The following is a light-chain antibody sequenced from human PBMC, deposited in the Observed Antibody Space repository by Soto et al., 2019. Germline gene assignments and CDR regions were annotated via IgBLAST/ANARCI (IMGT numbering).Light chain of an antibody. CDR3: MQALQTPWT. J-gene: IGKJ1*01. CDR2: LGS. CDR1: QSLLHSNGYNY. Sequence: DIVMTQSPLSLPVTPGEPASISCRSSQSLLHSNGYNYSDWYLQKPGQSPQLLIYLGSNRASEVPDRVSGGGSGTDFTLKISRVEAEDVGVYYCMQALQTPWTFGQGTKVEIK. V-gene: IGKV2-28*01.